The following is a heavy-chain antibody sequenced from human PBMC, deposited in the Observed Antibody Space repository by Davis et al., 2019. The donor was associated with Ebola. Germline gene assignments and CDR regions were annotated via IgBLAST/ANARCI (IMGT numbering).Heavy chain of an antibody. J-gene: IGHJ5*02. Sequence: ASVKVSCKASGYTFTSYAMNWVRQAPGQGLEWMGWINPHNGNTNYAQNVQGRVIMTSDTATTTAYMEVRSLRSDDTAVYYCARGGGRYCTNGVCYGLWFDPWGQGTLVTVSS. CDR3: ARGGGRYCTNGVCYGLWFDP. CDR2: INPHNGNT. D-gene: IGHD2-8*01. CDR1: GYTFTSYA. V-gene: IGHV1-18*01.